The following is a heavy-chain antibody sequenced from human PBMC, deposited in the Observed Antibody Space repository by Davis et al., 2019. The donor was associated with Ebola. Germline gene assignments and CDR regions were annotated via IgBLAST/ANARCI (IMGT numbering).Heavy chain of an antibody. V-gene: IGHV1-69*13. J-gene: IGHJ6*02. Sequence: SVKVSCKASGGTFSSYAISWVRQAPGQGLEWMGGIIPIFGTANYAQKFQGRVTIIADESTSTAYMELSSLRSEDTAVYYCAAGVQGYYYYGMDVWGQGTTVTVSS. CDR2: IIPIFGTA. CDR3: AAGVQGYYYYGMDV. D-gene: IGHD3-10*01. CDR1: GGTFSSYA.